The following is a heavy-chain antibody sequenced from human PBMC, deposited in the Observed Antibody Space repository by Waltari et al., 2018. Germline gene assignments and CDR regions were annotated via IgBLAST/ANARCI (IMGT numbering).Heavy chain of an antibody. CDR2: MIPIYGTP. V-gene: IGHV1-69*12. J-gene: IGHJ3*02. Sequence: QVQLVQSGAEVKKPGSSVKVSCKASGGAFGSYAITWVRQAPGHGLEWVGGMIPIYGTPNFAQKFQGRVTCTADESTTTAYMELTSLKSEDTAIYYCARRNLGYAFDIWGQGTLVTVSS. CDR1: GGAFGSYA. CDR3: ARRNLGYAFDI. D-gene: IGHD1-26*01.